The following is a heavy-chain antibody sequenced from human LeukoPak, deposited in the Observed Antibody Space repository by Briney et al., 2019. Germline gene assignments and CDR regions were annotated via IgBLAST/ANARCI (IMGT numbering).Heavy chain of an antibody. CDR2: IYSSGST. J-gene: IGHJ5*02. Sequence: SETLPLTCSVPGGSISGYYWSWIRQTPAKGLEYFGYIYSSGSTNYNPSFKSRVTMSVDTSKNQFSLNLSSVTAADTAVYFCARESRAARLNWFDPWGQGTLVTVSS. D-gene: IGHD6-6*01. CDR3: ARESRAARLNWFDP. CDR1: GGSISGYY. V-gene: IGHV4-59*01.